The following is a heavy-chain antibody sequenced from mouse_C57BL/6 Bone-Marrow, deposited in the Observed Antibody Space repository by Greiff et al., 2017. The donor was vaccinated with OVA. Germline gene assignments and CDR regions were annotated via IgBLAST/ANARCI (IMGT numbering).Heavy chain of an antibody. Sequence: VQLQQPGAELVKPGASVKVSCKASGYTFTSYWMHWVKQSHGQGLEWIGRIHPSDSDTNYNQKFKGKATLSVDKSSSTAYMQLSSLTSEDSAVYCCAIGDGSSHWYFDVWGTGTSVTVSS. CDR2: IHPSDSDT. CDR1: GYTFTSYW. V-gene: IGHV1-74*01. D-gene: IGHD1-1*01. CDR3: AIGDGSSHWYFDV. J-gene: IGHJ1*03.